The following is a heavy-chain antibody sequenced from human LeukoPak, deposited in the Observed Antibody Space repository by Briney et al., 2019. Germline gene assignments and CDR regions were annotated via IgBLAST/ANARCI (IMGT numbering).Heavy chain of an antibody. CDR2: INHSGST. CDR3: ARVGQYSYGHFDY. Sequence: PSETLSLTCAVYGGSFSGYYWSWIRQPPGKGLEWIGEINHSGSTNYNPSLKSRVTISVDTSKNQFSLKLSSVTAADTAVYYCARVGQYSYGHFDYWGQGTLVNVSS. V-gene: IGHV4-34*01. J-gene: IGHJ4*02. CDR1: GGSFSGYY. D-gene: IGHD5-18*01.